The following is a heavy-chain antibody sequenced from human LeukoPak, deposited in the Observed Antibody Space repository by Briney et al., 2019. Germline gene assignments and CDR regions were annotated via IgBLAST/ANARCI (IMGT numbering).Heavy chain of an antibody. CDR3: ARILGGMDV. D-gene: IGHD2/OR15-2a*01. Sequence: GGSLRLSCVGSGFTFSTYWMSWVRQAPGKGLEWVANIKHDGSEKYYVDSMKGRFTISRDNAKNSLYLQMNSLRAEDTAVYYCARILGGMDVWGRGTTVTVSS. CDR1: GFTFSTYW. CDR2: IKHDGSEK. J-gene: IGHJ6*02. V-gene: IGHV3-7*01.